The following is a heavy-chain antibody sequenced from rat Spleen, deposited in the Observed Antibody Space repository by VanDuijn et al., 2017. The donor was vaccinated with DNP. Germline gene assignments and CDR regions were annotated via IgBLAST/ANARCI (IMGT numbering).Heavy chain of an antibody. D-gene: IGHD5-1*01. V-gene: IGHV5-7*01. J-gene: IGHJ2*01. Sequence: EVQLVESGGGLVQPGRSLKLSCAASGFTFSDYHMAWVRQAPTKGLEWVKTISFDGSATSYRDPVKGRFTVSRDNAKSTLYLQMDSLRSEDTATYYCTRPGSPYYFDHWGQGVMVTVSS. CDR3: TRPGSPYYFDH. CDR1: GFTFSDYH. CDR2: ISFDGSAT.